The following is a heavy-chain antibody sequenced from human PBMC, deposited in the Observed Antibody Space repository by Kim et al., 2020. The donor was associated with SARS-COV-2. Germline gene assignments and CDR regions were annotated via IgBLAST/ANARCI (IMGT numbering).Heavy chain of an antibody. J-gene: IGHJ3*02. V-gene: IGHV4-31*03. D-gene: IGHD3-3*01. Sequence: SETLSLTCTVSGGSISSGGYYWSWIRQHPGKGLEWIGYIYYSGSTYYNPSLKSRVTISVDTSKNQFSLKLSSVTAADTAVYYCARVLRRGVVMSGAFDIWGQGTMVTVSS. CDR1: GGSISSGGYY. CDR2: IYYSGST. CDR3: ARVLRRGVVMSGAFDI.